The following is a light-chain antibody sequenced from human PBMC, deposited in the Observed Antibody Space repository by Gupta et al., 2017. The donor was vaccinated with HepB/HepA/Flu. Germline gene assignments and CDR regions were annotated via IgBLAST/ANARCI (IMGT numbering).Light chain of an antibody. CDR1: ESVSSTY. CDR2: GTS. CDR3: QQYGGSVWT. Sequence: VVLMQSPGTLSLSPGDTATLSCRASESVSSTYLSWHQQKPGQAPRLLIFGTSNRATGIPDMFTGRGSGTDFTLTISRLEPEDFAVYYCQQYGGSVWTFGQGTKVELK. V-gene: IGKV3-20*01. J-gene: IGKJ1*01.